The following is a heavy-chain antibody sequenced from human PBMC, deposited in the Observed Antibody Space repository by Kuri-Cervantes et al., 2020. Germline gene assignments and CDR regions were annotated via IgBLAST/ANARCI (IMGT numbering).Heavy chain of an antibody. CDR1: GFVFNNYW. CDR2: IKKDGSEK. CDR3: VREDYYGSGSTDV. Sequence: GGSLRLSCAASGFVFNNYWMNWVRQAPGKGLEWVAHIKKDGSEKDYVDSVKGRFTIFRDNANNSLYLQMNSLRVEDTAVYYCVREDYYGSGSTDVWGKGTTVTVSS. J-gene: IGHJ6*04. V-gene: IGHV3-7*04. D-gene: IGHD3-10*01.